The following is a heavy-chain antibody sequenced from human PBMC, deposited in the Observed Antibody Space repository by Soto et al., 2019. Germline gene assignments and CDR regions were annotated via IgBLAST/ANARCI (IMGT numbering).Heavy chain of an antibody. J-gene: IGHJ5*02. Sequence: SETLSLTCTVSGGSISSYYWSWIRQPPGKGLEWIGSIYYTGSTYYNPSLNSRVTISVDTSKNQFSLKLSSVTAADTAVYFCARHRAGYSSGWLNWLDPWGPGTLVTVSS. D-gene: IGHD6-25*01. CDR3: ARHRAGYSSGWLNWLDP. CDR2: IYYTGST. V-gene: IGHV4-59*05. CDR1: GGSISSYY.